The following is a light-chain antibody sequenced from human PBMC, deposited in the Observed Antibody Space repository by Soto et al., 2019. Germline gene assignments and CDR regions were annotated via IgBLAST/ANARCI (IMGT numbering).Light chain of an antibody. Sequence: ELVMTQSPATLSVSPGERATLSCRASQSVSSNLAWYQQKPGQAPRLLIYGSSTRATGIPARFSGSGSGAEFTLTISSLQSEDFAVXXXXXXXXXXITFGQGTRLEIK. J-gene: IGKJ5*01. CDR1: QSVSSN. V-gene: IGKV3-15*01. CDR2: GSS. CDR3: XXXXXXXIT.